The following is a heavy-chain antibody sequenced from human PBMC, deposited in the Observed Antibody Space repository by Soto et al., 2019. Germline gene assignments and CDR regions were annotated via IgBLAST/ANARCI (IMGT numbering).Heavy chain of an antibody. CDR3: ARDRDDYGSGNYYNRIDF. CDR2: IIPIFGTP. D-gene: IGHD3-10*01. V-gene: IGHV1-69*01. CDR1: GGIFSTYA. J-gene: IGHJ4*02. Sequence: QVQLVQSGAEVKKPGSSVKVSCKASGGIFSTYAISWLRQAPGQGLEWMGGIIPIFGTPNYAQRFQGRVTITADESTSTAYMELGRLRSEATAVYYCARDRDDYGSGNYYNRIDFWGQGTLVTVSS.